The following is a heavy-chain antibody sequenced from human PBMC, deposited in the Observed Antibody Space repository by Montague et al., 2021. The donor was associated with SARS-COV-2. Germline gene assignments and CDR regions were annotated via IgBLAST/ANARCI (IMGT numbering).Heavy chain of an antibody. D-gene: IGHD5-18*01. CDR3: ARGFRLQLWQTNYYFGL. CDR2: IYNTGNT. Sequence: SETLSLTCTVSGGPISGYYWSWIRQPPGKGPEWIGNIYNTGNTNYNPSLKSRVTISEDTSKNQFSLRLTSVTAADTAVYYCARGFRLQLWQTNYYFGLWGRGTLVSVSS. J-gene: IGHJ2*01. V-gene: IGHV4-59*01. CDR1: GGPISGYY.